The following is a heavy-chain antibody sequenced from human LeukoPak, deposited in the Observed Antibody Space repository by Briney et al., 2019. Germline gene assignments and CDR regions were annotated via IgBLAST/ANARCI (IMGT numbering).Heavy chain of an antibody. J-gene: IGHJ3*02. CDR1: GGSISSSSYY. CDR2: IYYSGST. Sequence: SETLSLTCTVSGGSISSSSYYWGWIRQPPGKGLEWIGSIYYSGSTYYNPSLKSRVTISVDTSKNQFSLKLSSVTAADTAVYYCAKAIGYCSGGSCYPRAFDIWGQGTMVTVSS. V-gene: IGHV4-39*07. D-gene: IGHD2-15*01. CDR3: AKAIGYCSGGSCYPRAFDI.